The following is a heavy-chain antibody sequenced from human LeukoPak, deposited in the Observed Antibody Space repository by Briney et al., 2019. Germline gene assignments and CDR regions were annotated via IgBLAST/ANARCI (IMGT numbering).Heavy chain of an antibody. J-gene: IGHJ6*02. CDR3: ARDAGHQLSRRNYYAMDV. Sequence: SETLSLTCTVSGGSINSSSYYWGWVRQPPGKGLEWIGSMYYRGSTYYNPSLKSRVTISVDTSKNQFSLKLSPVTAADTAVYYCARDAGHQLSRRNYYAMDVWGQGTTVTVSS. D-gene: IGHD1-1*01. V-gene: IGHV4-39*07. CDR1: GGSINSSSYY. CDR2: MYYRGST.